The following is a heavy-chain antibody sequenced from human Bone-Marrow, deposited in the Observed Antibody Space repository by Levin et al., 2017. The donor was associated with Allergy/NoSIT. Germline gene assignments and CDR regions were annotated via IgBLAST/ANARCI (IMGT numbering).Heavy chain of an antibody. CDR2: VIPLFGTT. CDR1: GGSLSNHA. D-gene: IGHD2-8*01. Sequence: PGASVKVSCKLSGGSLSNHAFSWVRQAPGQGLEWMGGVIPLFGTTNYEQKFQGRLVITADKTSSTVYMDLSSLRPEDTAMYYCAREISDTSNFYSYIDVWVNGTAVTVSS. J-gene: IGHJ6*03. V-gene: IGHV1-69*06. CDR3: AREISDTSNFYSYIDV.